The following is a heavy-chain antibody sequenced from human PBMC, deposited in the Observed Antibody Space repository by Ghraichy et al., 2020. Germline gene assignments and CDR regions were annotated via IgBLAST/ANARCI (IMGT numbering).Heavy chain of an antibody. CDR3: ARADLFWFDP. J-gene: IGHJ5*02. Sequence: SETLSLTCAVSGGSISSGGYSWSWIRQPPGKGLEWIGYIYHSGSTYYNPSLKSRVTISVDRSKNQFSLKLSSVTAADMAVYYCARADLFWFDPWGQGTLVTVSS. V-gene: IGHV4-30-2*01. CDR1: GGSISSGGYS. CDR2: IYHSGST. D-gene: IGHD1/OR15-1a*01.